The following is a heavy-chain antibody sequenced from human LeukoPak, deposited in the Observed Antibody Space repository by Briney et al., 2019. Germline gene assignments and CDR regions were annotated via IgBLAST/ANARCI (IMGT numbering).Heavy chain of an antibody. D-gene: IGHD2-21*01. J-gene: IGHJ6*02. V-gene: IGHV1-2*02. CDR3: AREQYSGRSYYGMDV. Sequence: ASVKVSCKASGYTFTSYYMHWVRQAPGQGLEWMGWINPNSGGTNYAQKFQGRVTMTRDTSISTAYMELSRLRSDDTAVYYCAREQYSGRSYYGMDVWGQGTTVTVSS. CDR1: GYTFTSYY. CDR2: INPNSGGT.